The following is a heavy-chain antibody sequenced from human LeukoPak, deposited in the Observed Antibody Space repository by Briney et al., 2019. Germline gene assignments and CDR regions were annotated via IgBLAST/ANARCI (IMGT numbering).Heavy chain of an antibody. CDR3: ARLWADDQLPYYFDY. J-gene: IGHJ4*02. CDR1: GYTFTSYG. V-gene: IGHV1-18*01. CDR2: ISAYNGNT. Sequence: ASVKVSCKASGYTFTSYGISWVRQAPGQGLEWMGWISAYNGNTNYAQKLQGRVTMTTDTSTSTAYMELRSLRSDDPAVYYCARLWADDQLPYYFDYWGQGTLVTVSS. D-gene: IGHD2-2*01.